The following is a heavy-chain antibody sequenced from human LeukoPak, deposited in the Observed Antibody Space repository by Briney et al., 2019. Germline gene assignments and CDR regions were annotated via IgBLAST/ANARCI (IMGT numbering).Heavy chain of an antibody. CDR1: GFTFSSYA. J-gene: IGHJ4*02. V-gene: IGHV3-23*01. D-gene: IGHD1-14*01. CDR2: IGGSGNCT. CDR3: AKGYPIDDY. Sequence: GGSLRLSCAASGFTFSSYAMSWVRQAPGKGLEWVSVIGGSGNCTYYADSVKGRFTISRDSSKNTLYLQMNSLRAEDTAVYYCAKGYPIDDYWGQGTLVTVSS.